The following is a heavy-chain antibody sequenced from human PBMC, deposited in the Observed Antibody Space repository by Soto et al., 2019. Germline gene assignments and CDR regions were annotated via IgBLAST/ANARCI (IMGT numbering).Heavy chain of an antibody. D-gene: IGHD5-18*01. CDR3: ARDYSSYGPFDY. V-gene: IGHV3-20*04. CDR1: GFTFDDYG. CDR2: INWNGGST. J-gene: IGHJ4*02. Sequence: GGSLRLSCAASGFTFDDYGMSWVRQAPGKGLEWVSGINWNGGSTGYADSVKGRFTISRDNAKNSLYLQMDSLRAEDTAVYYCARDYSSYGPFDYWGQGTLVTVSS.